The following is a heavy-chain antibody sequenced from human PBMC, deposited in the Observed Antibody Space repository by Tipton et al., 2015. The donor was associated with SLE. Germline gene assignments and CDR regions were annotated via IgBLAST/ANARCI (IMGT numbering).Heavy chain of an antibody. J-gene: IGHJ6*02. CDR2: FHSSGIL. CDR3: ARTAVLAAIMMDV. V-gene: IGHV4-4*07. D-gene: IGHD2-2*01. Sequence: TLSLTCTVSGGSINSYCWTWVRQPAGKGLEWIGHFHSSGILNYNPSLKSRVTMSGDTSKNQLPLKLNSVTAADTAVYYCARTAVLAAIMMDVWGQGTTVTVSS. CDR1: GGSINSYC.